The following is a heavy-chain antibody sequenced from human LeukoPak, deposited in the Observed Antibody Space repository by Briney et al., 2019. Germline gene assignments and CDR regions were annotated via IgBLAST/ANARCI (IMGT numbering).Heavy chain of an antibody. CDR2: INWDGGSI. Sequence: GGSLRLSCAASGFTFDDCGMSWVRQPPGKGLEWVSGINWDGGSIGYADSVKGRFTISRDNAKNSLFLQMNSLRAEDTALYFCARVGIYGDYNRYFDYWGQGTLVTVSS. CDR3: ARVGIYGDYNRYFDY. CDR1: GFTFDDCG. D-gene: IGHD4-17*01. V-gene: IGHV3-20*04. J-gene: IGHJ4*02.